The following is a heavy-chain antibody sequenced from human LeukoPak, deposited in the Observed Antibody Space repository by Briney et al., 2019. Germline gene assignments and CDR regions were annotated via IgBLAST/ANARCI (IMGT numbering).Heavy chain of an antibody. CDR3: ARDYCSSTSCLFDY. J-gene: IGHJ4*02. CDR1: GYTFTSYA. V-gene: IGHV1-3*01. Sequence: ASVKVSCKASGYTFTSYAMHWVRQAPGQRLEWMGWINAGNGNTKYSQKFQGRVTITRDTSASTAYMELSSLRSEDTAVYYCARDYCSSTSCLFDYWGQGTLVTVSS. D-gene: IGHD2-2*01. CDR2: INAGNGNT.